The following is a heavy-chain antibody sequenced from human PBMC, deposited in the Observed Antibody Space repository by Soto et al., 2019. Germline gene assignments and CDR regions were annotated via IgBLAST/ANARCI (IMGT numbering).Heavy chain of an antibody. CDR2: IYYTGST. D-gene: IGHD2-8*01. V-gene: IGHV4-31*03. J-gene: IGHJ2*01. CDR1: GGSISTSGYY. CDR3: ARGLYDLGGYWYFDL. Sequence: QVQLQESGPGLVKPSQTLSLTCTVSGGSISTSGYYWSWIRQYPGKGLEWIGYIYYTGSTYSNPSLKSRMSISVDTSRNQFSLKVTSVTAADTAVYFCARGLYDLGGYWYFDLWGRGTLLTVSS.